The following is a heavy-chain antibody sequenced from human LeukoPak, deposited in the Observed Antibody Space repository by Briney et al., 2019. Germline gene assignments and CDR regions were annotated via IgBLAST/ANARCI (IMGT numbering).Heavy chain of an antibody. D-gene: IGHD3-22*01. CDR3: AKSGSYYYYDSSGHFY. Sequence: GGSLRLSCAASGFTFSSYAMSWVRQAPGKGLEWVSAISGSGGSTYYADSVKGRFTISRDNSMNTLYLQMNSLRAEDTAVYYCAKSGSYYYYDSSGHFYWGQGTLVTVSS. V-gene: IGHV3-23*01. CDR1: GFTFSSYA. CDR2: ISGSGGST. J-gene: IGHJ4*02.